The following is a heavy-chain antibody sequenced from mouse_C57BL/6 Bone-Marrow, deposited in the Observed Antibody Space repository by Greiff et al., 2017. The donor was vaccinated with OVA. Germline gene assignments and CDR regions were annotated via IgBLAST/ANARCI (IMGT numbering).Heavy chain of an antibody. J-gene: IGHJ2*01. D-gene: IGHD1-1*02. Sequence: VQLQQSGSELVRPGASVKLSCTASGFNITDDYMPWVKPRPEPGLEWIGWIDPEIGDTESASQFQGKATITAATSSNSAYLQHSSLTSEDTAVYDCTTCGWGFDDRGKGTTLTVSA. CDR3: TTCGWGFDD. CDR1: GFNITDDY. V-gene: IGHV14-4*01. CDR2: IDPEIGDT.